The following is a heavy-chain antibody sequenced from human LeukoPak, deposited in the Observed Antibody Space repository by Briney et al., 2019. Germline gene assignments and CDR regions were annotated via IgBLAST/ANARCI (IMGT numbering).Heavy chain of an antibody. Sequence: SQTLSLTCTVSGGSISSGSYYWSWIRQPAGKGLEWIGRIYTSGSTSYNPSLKSRVTISVDTSKNQFSLKLSSVTAADTAVYYCARQSGYSSAWGQGTLVTVSS. CDR2: IYTSGST. V-gene: IGHV4-61*02. J-gene: IGHJ5*02. CDR1: GGSISSGSYY. D-gene: IGHD6-19*01. CDR3: ARQSGYSSA.